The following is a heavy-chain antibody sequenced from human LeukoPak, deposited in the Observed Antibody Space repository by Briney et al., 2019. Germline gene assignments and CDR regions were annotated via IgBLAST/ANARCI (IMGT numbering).Heavy chain of an antibody. V-gene: IGHV3-23*01. CDR2: INNFGGST. D-gene: IGHD6-13*01. Sequence: GGSLRLSCAASGFTFSSYSMGWVRQAPGKGLEWVSVINNFGGSTFYADSVKGRFTISRDNSKSTLYLQMNSLRAEDTAVYYCAKTYSSTWGGFYYFDYWGQGTLVTVSS. J-gene: IGHJ4*02. CDR1: GFTFSSYS. CDR3: AKTYSSTWGGFYYFDY.